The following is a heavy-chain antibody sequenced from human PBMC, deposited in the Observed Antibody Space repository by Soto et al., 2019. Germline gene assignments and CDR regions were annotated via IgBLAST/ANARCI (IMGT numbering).Heavy chain of an antibody. CDR1: GFTFSSND. J-gene: IGHJ3*01. V-gene: IGHV3-53*01. Sequence: EVQLVESGGGLIQPGGSLRLSCAASGFTFSSNDMNWVRQATGKGLEWVSLIYSGGSTYYADSVKGSFTISRDNYKNTLYLQMSSLRAEDTAVYYCATRPLLPGAPWGQGTMVTVSS. D-gene: IGHD3-22*01. CDR2: IYSGGST. CDR3: ATRPLLPGAP.